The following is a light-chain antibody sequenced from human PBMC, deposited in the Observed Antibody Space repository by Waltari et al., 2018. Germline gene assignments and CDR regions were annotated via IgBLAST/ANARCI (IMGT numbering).Light chain of an antibody. Sequence: EIVLTQSPGTLSLSPGARATLDCRASQSVGRSLACYQQKPGQATRPVIYDDSRRANGIPYRFSGSGFGTDFSLTISRLEPEDFAVYYCQHSVRLPATFGQGTKVEI. J-gene: IGKJ1*01. CDR3: QHSVRLPAT. CDR2: DDS. V-gene: IGKV3D-20*02. CDR1: QSVGRS.